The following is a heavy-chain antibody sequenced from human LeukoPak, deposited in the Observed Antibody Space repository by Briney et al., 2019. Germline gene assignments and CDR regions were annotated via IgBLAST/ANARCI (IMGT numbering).Heavy chain of an antibody. Sequence: GGSLRLSCAASGFTVSSNYMSWVRQAPGKGLEWVSVIYSGGSTYYADSVKGRFTISRDNSKNTLYVQMSSLRAEDTAVYYCARVFVVVPAAINYFDYWGQGTLVTVSS. D-gene: IGHD2-2*02. CDR2: IYSGGST. CDR1: GFTVSSNY. J-gene: IGHJ4*02. V-gene: IGHV3-53*01. CDR3: ARVFVVVPAAINYFDY.